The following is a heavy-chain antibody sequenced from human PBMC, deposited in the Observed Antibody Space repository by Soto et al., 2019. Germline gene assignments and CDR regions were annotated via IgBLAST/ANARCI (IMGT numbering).Heavy chain of an antibody. D-gene: IGHD2-2*02. CDR1: GFTFSSYG. V-gene: IGHV3-30*18. CDR3: AKSPNFYCSSPNCYKYYFDH. Sequence: GGSLRLSCAASGFTFSSYGMHWVRQAPGKGLEWVAVISYDGSEKYYVDSVKGRFTISKDNSKNTLYLQMNSLRPEDTAVYYCAKSPNFYCSSPNCYKYYFDHWGQGTRVTVSS. J-gene: IGHJ4*02. CDR2: ISYDGSEK.